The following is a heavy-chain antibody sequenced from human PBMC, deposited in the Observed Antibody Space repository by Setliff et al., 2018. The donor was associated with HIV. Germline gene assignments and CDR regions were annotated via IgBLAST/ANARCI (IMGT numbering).Heavy chain of an antibody. J-gene: IGHJ3*01. CDR1: GYTFNRYD. Sequence: ASVKVSCKASGYTFNRYDINWVRQAPGQGLEWIGRISPDNGAAEYAPKFQGRVRMTLDTSISTAYLEIPRLTSDDAAVYYCARPRVFDSFDVWGQGTLVTVSS. V-gene: IGHV1-2*06. CDR2: ISPDNGAA. CDR3: ARPRVFDSFDV.